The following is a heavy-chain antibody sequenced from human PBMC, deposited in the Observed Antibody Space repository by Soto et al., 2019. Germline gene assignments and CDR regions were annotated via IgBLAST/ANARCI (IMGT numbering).Heavy chain of an antibody. CDR1: GGTFSSYA. Sequence: ASVKVSCKASGGTFSSYAISWVRQAPGQGLEWMGGIIPIFGTANYAQKFQGRVTITADKSTSTAYMELSSLRSEDTAVYYCARGGPYNLNYYFDYWGQGTLVTVSS. CDR3: ARGGPYNLNYYFDY. CDR2: IIPIFGTA. J-gene: IGHJ4*02. D-gene: IGHD1-1*01. V-gene: IGHV1-69*06.